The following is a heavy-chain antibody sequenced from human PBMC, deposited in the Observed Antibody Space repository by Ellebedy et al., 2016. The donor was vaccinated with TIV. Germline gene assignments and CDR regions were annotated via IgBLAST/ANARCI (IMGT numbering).Heavy chain of an antibody. CDR3: ARRLRLMYSSGSFDY. D-gene: IGHD6-19*01. CDR2: ISAHNDNT. Sequence: AASVKVSCKASGYSFTSYGFSWARQAPGQGLEWMGWISAHNDNTNYAQKFQGRVTMTTNPSTTTAYMELTSLRSDDTAMYYCARRLRLMYSSGSFDYWGQGTLVTVSS. J-gene: IGHJ4*02. V-gene: IGHV1-18*01. CDR1: GYSFTSYG.